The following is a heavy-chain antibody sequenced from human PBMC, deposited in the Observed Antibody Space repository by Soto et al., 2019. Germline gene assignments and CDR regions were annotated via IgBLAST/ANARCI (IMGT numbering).Heavy chain of an antibody. D-gene: IGHD2-8*02. J-gene: IGHJ6*02. CDR2: INSDGSST. CDR3: ARRSLDRMYWSYGMDV. Sequence: EVQLVESGGGLVQPGGSLRLSCAASGFTFSSYWMHWVRQAPGKGLVWVSRINSDGSSTSYADSVKGRFTISRDNAKNTLYLQMNSLRAEDTAVYYCARRSLDRMYWSYGMDVWGQGTTVTVSS. CDR1: GFTFSSYW. V-gene: IGHV3-74*01.